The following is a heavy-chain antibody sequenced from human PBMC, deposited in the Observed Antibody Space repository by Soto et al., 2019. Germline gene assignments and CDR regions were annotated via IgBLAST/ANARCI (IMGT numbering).Heavy chain of an antibody. CDR3: ARELSPYSSKSGLMGY. CDR1: GFTFSTYG. Sequence: GGSLRLSRAASGFTFSTYGMHWVRQAPGKGLEWVALIWYDGSNKYYADSVKGRFTISRDNSKDTLYLLMNSLRPEDTAVYYCARELSPYSSKSGLMGYWGQGTLVTGSS. D-gene: IGHD6-13*01. CDR2: IWYDGSNK. V-gene: IGHV3-30*02. J-gene: IGHJ4*02.